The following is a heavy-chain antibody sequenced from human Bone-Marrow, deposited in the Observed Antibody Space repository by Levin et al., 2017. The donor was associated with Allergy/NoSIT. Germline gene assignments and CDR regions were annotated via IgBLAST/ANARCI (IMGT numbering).Heavy chain of an antibody. V-gene: IGHV3-11*03. CDR1: GFTFSDYY. CDR3: ASTPSASMVRGVIIRGGYFDY. J-gene: IGHJ4*02. CDR2: ISSSSSYT. Sequence: GGSLRLSCAASGFTFSDYYMSWIRQAPGKGLEWVSYISSSSSYTNYADSVKGRFTISRDNAKNSLYLQMNSLRAEDTAVYYCASTPSASMVRGVIIRGGYFDYWGQGTLVTVSS. D-gene: IGHD3-10*01.